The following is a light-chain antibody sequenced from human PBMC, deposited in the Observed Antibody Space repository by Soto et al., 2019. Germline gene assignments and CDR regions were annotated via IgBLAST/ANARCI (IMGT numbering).Light chain of an antibody. CDR2: AAS. V-gene: IGKV1-39*01. CDR1: QSISSY. CDR3: QQSYSTPWT. Sequence: DIQMTQSPSSLSASVGDRVTITCRASQSISSYLNWYQQKPGKAPKLLIYAASRLQSAVPSRFSGSGSGTDFTLTISSLQPEDFATYDCQQSYSTPWTFGRGTKVEIK. J-gene: IGKJ1*01.